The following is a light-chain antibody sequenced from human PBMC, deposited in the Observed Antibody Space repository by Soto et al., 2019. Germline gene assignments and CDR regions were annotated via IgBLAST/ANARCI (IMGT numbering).Light chain of an antibody. CDR3: QVWDSSSDHRV. CDR1: NIGSKS. CDR2: YDS. Sequence: SYELTQPPSVSVAPGKTARITCGGTNIGSKSVHWYQQKPGQAPVLVIYYDSDRPSGIPERFSGSNSGNTATLTISRVEAGDEADYYGQVWDSSSDHRVFGGGTKLTVL. V-gene: IGLV3-21*04. J-gene: IGLJ2*01.